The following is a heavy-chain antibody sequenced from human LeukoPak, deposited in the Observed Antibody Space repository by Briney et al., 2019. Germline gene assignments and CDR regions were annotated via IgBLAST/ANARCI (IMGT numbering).Heavy chain of an antibody. D-gene: IGHD2-2*01. CDR3: ARGRGIVVVPAATLTNFDY. V-gene: IGHV1-46*01. Sequence: ASVKVSCKASGYTFTSYYMHWVRQAPGQGLEWMGIINPSGGSTSYAQKFQGRVTMTRDTSTSTVYMELSSLRSEDTAVYYCARGRGIVVVPAATLTNFDYRGQGTLVTVSS. CDR1: GYTFTSYY. CDR2: INPSGGST. J-gene: IGHJ4*02.